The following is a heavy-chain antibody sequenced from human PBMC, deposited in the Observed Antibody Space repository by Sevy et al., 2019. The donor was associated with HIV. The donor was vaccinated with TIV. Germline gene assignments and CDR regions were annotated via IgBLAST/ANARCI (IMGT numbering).Heavy chain of an antibody. CDR3: AKHVLRYSTFDP. CDR2: ISGSGGST. CDR1: GFTFSSYA. V-gene: IGHV3-23*01. J-gene: IGHJ5*02. Sequence: GGSLRLSCAASGFTFSSYAMRWVRQAPGKGLEWVSAISGSGGSTYYADSVKGRFTISRDNSKNTLYLQMNSLRAEDTAVYYCAKHVLRYSTFDPWGQGTLVTVSS. D-gene: IGHD3-9*01.